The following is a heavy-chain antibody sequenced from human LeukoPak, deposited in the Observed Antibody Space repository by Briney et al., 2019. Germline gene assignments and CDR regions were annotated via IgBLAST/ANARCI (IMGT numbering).Heavy chain of an antibody. CDR1: GGSISSYY. J-gene: IGHJ4*02. Sequence: SETLSLTCTVSGGSISSYYWSWIRQPAGSGLEWIGRIYSSGTTNYNPSLKSRVTMSVDMSKNQFSLRLSSVTAADTAVYYCARGSSGWYSIDYWGQGTLVTVSP. D-gene: IGHD6-19*01. CDR3: ARGSSGWYSIDY. CDR2: IYSSGTT. V-gene: IGHV4-4*07.